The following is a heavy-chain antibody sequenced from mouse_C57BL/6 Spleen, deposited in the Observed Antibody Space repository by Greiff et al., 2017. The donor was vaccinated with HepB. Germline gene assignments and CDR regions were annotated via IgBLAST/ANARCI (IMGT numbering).Heavy chain of an antibody. CDR2: ISNGGGST. J-gene: IGHJ4*01. Sequence: EVNVVESGGGLVQPGGSLKLSCAASGFTFSDYYMYWVRQTPEKRLEWVAYISNGGGSTYYPDTVKGRFTISRDNAKNTLYLQMSRLKSEDTAMYYCARHYWMDYWGQGTSVTVSS. D-gene: IGHD2-1*01. V-gene: IGHV5-12*01. CDR1: GFTFSDYY. CDR3: ARHYWMDY.